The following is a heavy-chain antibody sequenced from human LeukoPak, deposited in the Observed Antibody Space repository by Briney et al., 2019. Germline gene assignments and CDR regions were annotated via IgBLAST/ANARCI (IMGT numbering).Heavy chain of an antibody. J-gene: IGHJ4*02. CDR1: GFTFSSYG. CDR2: ISGSGAST. D-gene: IGHD6-13*01. CDR3: AKARAGDITAAFNY. V-gene: IGHV3-23*01. Sequence: PGGSLRLSCAASGFTFSSYGMHWVRQAPGKGLEWVSGISGSGASTYYADSVKGRFTISRDNSQNTLYLQMNSLRAEDTAIYYCAKARAGDITAAFNYWGQGTLVTVSS.